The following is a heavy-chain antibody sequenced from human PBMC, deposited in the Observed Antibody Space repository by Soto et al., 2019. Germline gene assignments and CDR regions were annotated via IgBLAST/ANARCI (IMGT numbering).Heavy chain of an antibody. J-gene: IGHJ6*02. CDR3: ATNSYYSLGV. CDR2: IYHSGST. Sequence: QVQLQESGRGLVKPSGTLSLTCAVSSGSISSAHWWNWVRQPPGKGLEWIGEIYHSGSTNYNPSLKSRVTVSVDKSMNQFSLKLTSVTAADTAVYYCATNSYYSLGVWGQGTTVTVSS. CDR1: SGSISSAHW. V-gene: IGHV4-4*02.